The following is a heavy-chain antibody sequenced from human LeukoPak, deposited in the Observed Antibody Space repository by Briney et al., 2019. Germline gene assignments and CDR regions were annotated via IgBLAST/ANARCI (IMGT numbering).Heavy chain of an antibody. D-gene: IGHD2-15*01. V-gene: IGHV1-46*01. CDR2: INPSGRST. CDR1: GYTFTSNH. J-gene: IGHJ4*02. Sequence: ASVKVSCKASGYTFTSNHIHWVRQAPGQGLEWMGIINPSGRSTNYAQKPQGRVTMTSDTSTSTVFMELTSLRSEDTAVYYCAKEEGQVPGPLVVAGTYYFDYWGQGTLVTVSS. CDR3: AKEEGQVPGPLVVAGTYYFDY.